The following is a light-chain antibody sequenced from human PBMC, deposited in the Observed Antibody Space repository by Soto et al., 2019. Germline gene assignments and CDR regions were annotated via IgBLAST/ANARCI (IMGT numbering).Light chain of an antibody. CDR1: SSNIGAADD. J-gene: IGLJ3*02. CDR3: QSYDGSLSGWV. CDR2: GNN. V-gene: IGLV1-40*01. Sequence: QSVLTQPPSLSGAPGLRVTISCTGSSSNIGAADDVHWYQQLPGTAPKLLLYGNNNRPSGVPDRFSGSKSGTSASLAITGLQAEDEAEYYCQSYDGSLSGWVFGGGTKLTVL.